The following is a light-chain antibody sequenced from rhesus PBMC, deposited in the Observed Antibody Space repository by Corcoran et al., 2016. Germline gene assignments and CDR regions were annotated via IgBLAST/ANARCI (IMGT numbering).Light chain of an antibody. CDR2: KAS. CDR3: QHGYGSPT. CDR1: ENVYNS. Sequence: DIQMTQSPFSLSAFVGDRVTITCRASENVYNSLNWYQQKPVKAPKLLICKASTLQSGVPSRFSGNGSGKDYTLTISSLQPEDVAIYYCQHGYGSPTFGPGTNLDIK. J-gene: IGKJ3*01. V-gene: IGKV1-74*01.